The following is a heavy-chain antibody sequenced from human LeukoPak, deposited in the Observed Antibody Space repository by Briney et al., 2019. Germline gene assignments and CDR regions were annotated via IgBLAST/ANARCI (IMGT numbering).Heavy chain of an antibody. Sequence: GGSPRLSCAAPGFTLSSYAMSWGRQAPGKGLGWVSAISGSGGSTYYADSVKGRFTISRDNSKNTLYLQMNSLRAEDTAVYYCAKAVTVTTHYYGMDVWGQGTTVTVSS. CDR2: ISGSGGST. CDR3: AKAVTVTTHYYGMDV. J-gene: IGHJ6*02. D-gene: IGHD4-11*01. CDR1: GFTLSSYA. V-gene: IGHV3-23*01.